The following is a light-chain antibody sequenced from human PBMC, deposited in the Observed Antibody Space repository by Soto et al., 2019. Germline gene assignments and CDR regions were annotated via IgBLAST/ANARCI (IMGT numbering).Light chain of an antibody. J-gene: IGKJ1*01. CDR2: DAS. CDR1: QSVSSSY. V-gene: IGKV3-20*01. CDR3: QQYGHSLWT. Sequence: EIVLTQSPGTLSLSPGERATLSCRASQSVSSSYLAWYQQKPGQAPRLLIYDASNRATGIPARFSGSGSGTDFTLTISSLEPEDYAVYYCQQYGHSLWTFGQGTKVDIK.